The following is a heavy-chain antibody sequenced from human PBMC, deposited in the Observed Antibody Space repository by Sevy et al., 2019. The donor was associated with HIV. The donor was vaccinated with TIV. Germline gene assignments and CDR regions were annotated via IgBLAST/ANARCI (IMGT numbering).Heavy chain of an antibody. CDR1: GLSFEDYG. CDR3: VKGRITYATYCYGGDF. Sequence: GGSLRLSCATFGLSFEDYGMHWVRQSPEKGLEWVAGIKDNSGRAGYAESVKGRFTVSRDNAKATLYLQMTSLKPEDTALYYCVKGRITYATYCYGGDFWGQGTTVTVSS. CDR2: IKDNSGRA. V-gene: IGHV3-9*01. J-gene: IGHJ6*02. D-gene: IGHD2-15*01.